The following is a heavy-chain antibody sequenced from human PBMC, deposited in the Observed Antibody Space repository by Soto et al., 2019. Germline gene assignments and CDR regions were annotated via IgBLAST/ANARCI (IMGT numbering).Heavy chain of an antibody. CDR1: GYTFTSYG. J-gene: IGHJ6*03. Sequence: ASVKVSCKASGYTFTSYGISWVRQAPGQGLEWMGWISAYNGNTNYAQKLQGRVTMTTDTSTSTAYMELRSLRSDDTAVYYCARERGHCSSTSCLSYFYYYYMDVWGKGTTVTVSS. D-gene: IGHD2-2*01. CDR3: ARERGHCSSTSCLSYFYYYYMDV. V-gene: IGHV1-18*01. CDR2: ISAYNGNT.